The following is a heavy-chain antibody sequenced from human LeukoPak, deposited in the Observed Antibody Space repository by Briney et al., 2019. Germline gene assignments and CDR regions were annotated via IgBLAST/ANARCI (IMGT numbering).Heavy chain of an antibody. CDR3: ARAWLALDY. CDR1: GGSISSYY. D-gene: IGHD6-19*01. V-gene: IGHV4-59*12. J-gene: IGHJ4*02. CDR2: IYYSGTT. Sequence: SETLSLTCTVSGGSISSYYWSWTRRTPGKGLEWIGYIYYSGTTNYNPSLRSRVAISLDTSKNQFSLKLSSVTAADTAVYYCARAWLALDYWGQGTLVTVSS.